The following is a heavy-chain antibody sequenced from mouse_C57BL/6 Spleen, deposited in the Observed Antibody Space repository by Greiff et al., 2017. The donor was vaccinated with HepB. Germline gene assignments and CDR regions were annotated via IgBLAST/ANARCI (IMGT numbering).Heavy chain of an antibody. J-gene: IGHJ3*01. CDR1: GFTFSSYT. CDR2: ISGGGGNT. CDR3: ARHGGLRDWFAY. Sequence: DVHLVESGGGLVKPGGSLKLSCAASGFTFSSYTMSWVRQTPEKRLEWVATISGGGGNTYYPDSVKGRFTISRDNAKNTLYLQMSSLRSEDTALYYCARHGGLRDWFAYWGQGTLVTVSA. V-gene: IGHV5-9*01. D-gene: IGHD2-4*01.